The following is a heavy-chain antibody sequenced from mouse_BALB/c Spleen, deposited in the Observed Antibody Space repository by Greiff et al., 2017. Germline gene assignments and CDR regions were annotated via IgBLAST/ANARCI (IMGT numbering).Heavy chain of an antibody. D-gene: IGHD2-4*01. V-gene: IGHV1-7*01. Sequence: VKLVESGAELAKPGASVKMSCKASGYTFTSYWMHWVKQRPGQGLEWIGYINPSTGYTEYNQKFKDKATLTADKSSSTAYMQLSSLTSEDSAVYYCARYRGDYGAMDYWGQGTSVTVSS. CDR3: ARYRGDYGAMDY. CDR1: GYTFTSYW. J-gene: IGHJ4*01. CDR2: INPSTGYT.